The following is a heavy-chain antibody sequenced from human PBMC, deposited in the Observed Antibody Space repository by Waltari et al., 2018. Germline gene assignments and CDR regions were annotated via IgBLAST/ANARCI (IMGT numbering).Heavy chain of an antibody. V-gene: IGHV4-34*01. CDR1: GGSFSGYY. CDR2: INHSGST. J-gene: IGHJ3*02. CDR3: ARGSPRRAFDI. Sequence: QVQLQQWGAGLLKPSETLSLTCAVYGGSFSGYYWSWIRQPPGKGLEWIGEINHSGSTNYNPSLKSRVTISVDTSKNQFSLKLSSVTAADTAVYYCARGSPRRAFDIWGQGTMVTVSS.